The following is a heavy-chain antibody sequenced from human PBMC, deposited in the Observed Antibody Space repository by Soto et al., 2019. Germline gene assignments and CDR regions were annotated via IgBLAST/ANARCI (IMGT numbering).Heavy chain of an antibody. Sequence: GGSLRLSCAASGFTVSTNAMNWVRQAPGKGLEWVSSIRGDKDDTFYADSVKGRFTISRDSSKNTLHLQMHSLRAEDTAVYYCAKLVRDETHYDPYRSWGQGTRVTVAS. D-gene: IGHD3-10*01. V-gene: IGHV3-23*01. CDR1: GFTVSTNA. CDR2: IRGDKDDT. J-gene: IGHJ3*01. CDR3: AKLVRDETHYDPYRS.